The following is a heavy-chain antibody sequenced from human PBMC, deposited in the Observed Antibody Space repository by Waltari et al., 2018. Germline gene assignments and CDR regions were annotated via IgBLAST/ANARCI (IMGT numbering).Heavy chain of an antibody. V-gene: IGHV1-69-2*01. CDR2: CGPKDGET. CDR1: GYTFTDNY. D-gene: IGHD2-15*01. CDR3: SRSGSDDWFDP. Sequence: EVQLLQSGAEVKKPGATVKISCKSSGYTFTDNYIHWVKQTPGKGREWMGRCGPKDGETIYAEKFQDRVTISADTSTDTVYMIMNGLRFYDTALYFCSRSGSDDWFDPWGRGTPVTVVS. J-gene: IGHJ5*02.